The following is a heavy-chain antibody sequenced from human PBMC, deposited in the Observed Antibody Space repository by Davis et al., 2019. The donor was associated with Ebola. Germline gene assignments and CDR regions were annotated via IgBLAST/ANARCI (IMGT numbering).Heavy chain of an antibody. CDR1: GGSISSYY. Sequence: MPSETLSLTCTVSGGSISSYYWNWIRQPPGKGLEWIGNLYHGGGTNYSPSLKSRLTISVDTSKNQFSLELSSVTAADTAVYYCARDNVKAAAVDYWGQGTLVTVSS. CDR2: LYHGGGT. D-gene: IGHD6-13*01. CDR3: ARDNVKAAAVDY. V-gene: IGHV4-59*12. J-gene: IGHJ4*02.